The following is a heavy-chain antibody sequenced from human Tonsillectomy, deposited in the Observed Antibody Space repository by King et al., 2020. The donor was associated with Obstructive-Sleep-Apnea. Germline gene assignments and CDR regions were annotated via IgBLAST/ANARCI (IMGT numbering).Heavy chain of an antibody. CDR3: ARQFYRSGTYYGYWFDP. Sequence: QVQLQESGPGLVKPSQTLSLTCTVSGGSISSGDYYWSWIRQPPGKGLEWIGYIFYSGSAYYNPSLKSRVTISLDPPKNQFSLKLSSVTAADTAVYYCARQFYRSGTYYGYWFDPWGQGTLVTVSS. J-gene: IGHJ5*02. V-gene: IGHV4-30-4*01. D-gene: IGHD3-10*01. CDR1: GGSISSGDYY. CDR2: IFYSGSA.